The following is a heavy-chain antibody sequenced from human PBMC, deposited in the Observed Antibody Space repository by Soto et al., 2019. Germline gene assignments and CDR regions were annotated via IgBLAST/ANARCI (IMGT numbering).Heavy chain of an antibody. Sequence: PGAAQKISWQAFGYTFTSYWITWVRQMPGKGVEWVGRIDPSNSFTDYNQSLEGHVIIAVNLSDSTAYLQWSGLKAWDTAGYYWARHPGLGPIPFDYWGQGTPVTVSS. CDR2: IDPSNSFT. CDR1: GYTFTSYW. J-gene: IGHJ4*02. V-gene: IGHV5-10-1*01. CDR3: ARHPGLGPIPFDY.